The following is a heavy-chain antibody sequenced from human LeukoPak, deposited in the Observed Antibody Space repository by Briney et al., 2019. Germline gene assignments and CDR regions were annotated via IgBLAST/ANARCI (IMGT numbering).Heavy chain of an antibody. Sequence: GGSLRLSCAASGFTFSDYYMSWIRQAPGKGLEWVSYISSSGTGIYDADSVKGRFSISRDNAKNSLYLQMNSLRPEDTAVNYCARDSDTAGYYYYMDVWGKGTTVIVSS. V-gene: IGHV3-11*04. J-gene: IGHJ6*03. CDR3: ARDSDTAGYYYYMDV. CDR1: GFTFSDYY. D-gene: IGHD5-18*01. CDR2: ISSSGTGI.